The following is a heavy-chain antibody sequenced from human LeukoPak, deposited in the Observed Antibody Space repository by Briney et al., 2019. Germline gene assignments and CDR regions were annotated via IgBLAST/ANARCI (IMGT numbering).Heavy chain of an antibody. CDR1: GGTFSSYA. V-gene: IGHV1-69*05. D-gene: IGHD5/OR15-5a*01. CDR2: IIPIFGTA. Sequence: GSSVKVSCKASGGTFSSYAISWVRQAPGQGLEWMGGIIPIFGTANYAQKFQGRVTMTTDTSTSTAYVEIRSLRPDDTGIFYCARDAFLNLRFPDYWGQGTLLIVSS. CDR3: ARDAFLNLRFPDY. J-gene: IGHJ4*02.